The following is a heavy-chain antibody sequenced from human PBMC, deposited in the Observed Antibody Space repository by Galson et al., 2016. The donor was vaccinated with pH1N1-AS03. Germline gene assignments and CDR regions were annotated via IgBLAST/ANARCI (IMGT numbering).Heavy chain of an antibody. J-gene: IGHJ4*02. D-gene: IGHD3-10*01. CDR2: FYWHDDK. Sequence: PALVKPTQTLTLTCTFSGFSLNDGGLGVGWIRQPPGKALEWLGMFYWHDDKRYNPSLQNRLTLTQGVSKSEVVLQMTNVDPEDTATYYCAHRFYGSGASFFDFWGQGIVVVVS. CDR1: GFSLNDGGLG. V-gene: IGHV2-5*01. CDR3: AHRFYGSGASFFDF.